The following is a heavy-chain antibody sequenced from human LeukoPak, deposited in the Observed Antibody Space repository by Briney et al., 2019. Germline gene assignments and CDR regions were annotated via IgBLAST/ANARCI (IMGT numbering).Heavy chain of an antibody. Sequence: PSETLSLTCTVSGGFICSSSYYWSWIRQPPGKGLEWIGSIYHSGSTYYNPSLKSRVTISVDTSKNQFSLKLSSVTAADTAVYYCARVAAKENVLRYFDWSTSVEYYFDYWGQGTLVTVSS. CDR1: GGFICSSSYY. J-gene: IGHJ4*02. V-gene: IGHV4-39*07. D-gene: IGHD3-9*01. CDR2: IYHSGST. CDR3: ARVAAKENVLRYFDWSTSVEYYFDY.